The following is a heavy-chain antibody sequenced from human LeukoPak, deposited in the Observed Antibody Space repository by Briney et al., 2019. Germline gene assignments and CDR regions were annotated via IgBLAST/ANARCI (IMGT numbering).Heavy chain of an antibody. J-gene: IGHJ4*02. CDR1: GFTFSSYS. CDR3: ARDRKITFGGVIVIPYYFDY. V-gene: IGHV3-21*01. D-gene: IGHD3-16*02. CDR2: ISSSSSYI. Sequence: GGSLRLSCAASGFTFSSYSMNWFRQAPGKGLEWVSSISSSSSYIYYADSVKGRFTISRDNAKNSLYLQMNSLRAEDTAVYYCARDRKITFGGVIVIPYYFDYWGQGTLVTVSS.